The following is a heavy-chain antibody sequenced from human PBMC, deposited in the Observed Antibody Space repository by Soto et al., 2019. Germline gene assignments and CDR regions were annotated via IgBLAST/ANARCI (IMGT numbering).Heavy chain of an antibody. CDR1: GFTFSNYA. D-gene: IGHD1-20*01. CDR2: ISSNGGST. J-gene: IGHJ3*01. V-gene: IGHV3-64D*06. Sequence: GGSLRLSCSASGFTFSNYAMHWVRQAPGKGLEYVSAISSNGGSTYYADSVNGRFTISRDNSKNTLYLQMSSLRAEDTAVYYCVKAIYAPYNLANAFDVWGQGTMVTVS. CDR3: VKAIYAPYNLANAFDV.